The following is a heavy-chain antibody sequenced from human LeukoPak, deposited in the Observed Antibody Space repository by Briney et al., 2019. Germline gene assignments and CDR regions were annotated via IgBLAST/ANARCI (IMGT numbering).Heavy chain of an antibody. CDR3: ARDSFWAYFDY. CDR1: GGSISSGGYS. D-gene: IGHD2/OR15-2a*01. CDR2: IYHSGST. Sequence: PSETLSLTCAVSGGSISSGGYSWSWIRQPPGTGLEWIGYIYHSGSTYYNPSLKSRVTISVDRSKNQFSLKLSSVTAADTAVYYCARDSFWAYFDYWGQGTLVTVSS. J-gene: IGHJ4*02. V-gene: IGHV4-30-2*01.